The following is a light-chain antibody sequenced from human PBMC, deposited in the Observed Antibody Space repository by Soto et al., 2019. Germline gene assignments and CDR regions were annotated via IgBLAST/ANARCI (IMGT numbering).Light chain of an antibody. Sequence: DIQMTQSPSSLSASVGDGVTITCRASQDIIRHLNWYQHKPGRAPRLLIYAASTLQSGVPSRFTGSGSGTEFTLTISGLHPEDFATYYCQHSYTVPIAFGQGTRLEIK. J-gene: IGKJ5*01. CDR2: AAS. V-gene: IGKV1-39*01. CDR3: QHSYTVPIA. CDR1: QDIIRH.